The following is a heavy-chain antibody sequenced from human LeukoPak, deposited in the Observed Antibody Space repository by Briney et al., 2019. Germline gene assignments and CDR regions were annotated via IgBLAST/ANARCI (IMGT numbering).Heavy chain of an antibody. Sequence: GGSLRLSCAASGFTFSSYGMHWVRQAPGKGLEWVACIRYDGSNKYYADSVKGRLTISRDNSKNTLYLQMNSLRAEDTAVYYCAKDRGGSMVRGGYFDYWGQGTLVTVSS. CDR3: AKDRGGSMVRGGYFDY. CDR2: IRYDGSNK. V-gene: IGHV3-30*02. D-gene: IGHD3-10*01. CDR1: GFTFSSYG. J-gene: IGHJ4*02.